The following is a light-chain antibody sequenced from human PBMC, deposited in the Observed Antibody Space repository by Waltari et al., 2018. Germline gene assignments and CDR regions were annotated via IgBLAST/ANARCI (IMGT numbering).Light chain of an antibody. CDR2: DAS. Sequence: VLTQSPATLSLSPGERATLSYRASQSVSSYLAWYQQKPCQAPRLLIYDASNRATGIPARFSGSGSGTDFTLTISSLEPEDFAVYYCQQRSNWPPGPFGQGTRLEIK. CDR3: QQRSNWPPGP. V-gene: IGKV3-11*01. CDR1: QSVSSY. J-gene: IGKJ5*01.